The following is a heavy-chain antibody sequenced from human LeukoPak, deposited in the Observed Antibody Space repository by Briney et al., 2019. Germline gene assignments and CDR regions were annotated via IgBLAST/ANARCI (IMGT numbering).Heavy chain of an antibody. CDR3: ARDGNDCSSISCYADY. Sequence: GGSLRLSCAASGFTFNSYSMKWVRQAPGKGLEWVSSISSSSSYIYYADSVKGRFTISRDNAKNTLYLQINRLRVEDTAVYYCARDGNDCSSISCYADYWGQGTLVTVAS. CDR2: ISSSSSYI. J-gene: IGHJ4*02. D-gene: IGHD2-2*01. V-gene: IGHV3-21*01. CDR1: GFTFNSYS.